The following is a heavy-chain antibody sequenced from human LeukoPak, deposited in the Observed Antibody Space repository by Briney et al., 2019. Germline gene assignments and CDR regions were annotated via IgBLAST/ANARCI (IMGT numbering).Heavy chain of an antibody. CDR1: GFTFRSYG. V-gene: IGHV3-33*01. D-gene: IGHD3-10*01. CDR2: IWYDGSNK. Sequence: GGSLRLSCAASGFTFRSYGMHWVRQAPGKGLEWVAVIWYDGSNKYYADSVKGRFTISGDNSKNTLYLQMNSLRAEDTAVYYSARGSHYYCSGNCFDYWGQGTLVTVSS. CDR3: ARGSHYYCSGNCFDY. J-gene: IGHJ4*02.